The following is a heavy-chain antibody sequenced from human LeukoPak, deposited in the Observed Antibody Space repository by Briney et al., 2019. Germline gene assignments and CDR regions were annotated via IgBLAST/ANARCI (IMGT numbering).Heavy chain of an antibody. CDR1: RFTFSNFW. J-gene: IGHJ3*02. CDR2: IKEEGSEK. V-gene: IGHV3-7*01. D-gene: IGHD3-22*01. Sequence: GGALRLSCVESRFTFSNFWRTEVRQAPGKGLDWVANIKEEGSEKNYLESMKGRFTISRDNAKNALYLQMNSLRAEDTAIYYCARYYYNNDGYSEDAFDIWGQGTMVTVSS. CDR3: ARYYYNNDGYSEDAFDI.